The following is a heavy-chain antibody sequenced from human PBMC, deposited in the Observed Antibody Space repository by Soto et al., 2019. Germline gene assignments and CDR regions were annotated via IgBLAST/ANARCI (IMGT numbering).Heavy chain of an antibody. CDR2: IYSGGST. Sequence: GGSLRLACAASGFTVSSNYMSWVRQAPGKGLEWVSVIYSGGSTYYADSVKGRFTISRDNSKNMLYLQMNSLRAEDTAVYYCAREVPYYYMDVWGKGTTVTVSS. V-gene: IGHV3-66*01. CDR1: GFTVSSNY. J-gene: IGHJ6*03. CDR3: AREVPYYYMDV.